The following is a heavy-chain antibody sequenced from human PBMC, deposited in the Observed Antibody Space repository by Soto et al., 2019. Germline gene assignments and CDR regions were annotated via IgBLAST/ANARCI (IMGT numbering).Heavy chain of an antibody. V-gene: IGHV4-34*01. CDR1: GGSFSGYY. CDR2: INHSGST. Sequence: SETLSLTCAVYGGSFSGYYWSWIRQPPGKGLEWIGEINHSGSTNYNPSLKSRVTISVDTSKNQFSLKLSSVTAADTAVYYCARHWYNGSYYAYYYYGMDVWGQGTTVTVSS. J-gene: IGHJ6*02. D-gene: IGHD1-26*01. CDR3: ARHWYNGSYYAYYYYGMDV.